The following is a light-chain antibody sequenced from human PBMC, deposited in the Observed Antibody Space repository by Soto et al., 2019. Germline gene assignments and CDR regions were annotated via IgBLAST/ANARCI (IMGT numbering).Light chain of an antibody. CDR3: QQYYSLPRT. Sequence: DIVMTQSPDSLAVSLVERATINCKSSQSLLAKSYNKNDLAWYQQKPGQPLKLLIHWASTRESGVPDRFSGSGSGTDFTLTISSLQAEDVAVYYCQQYYSLPRTFGGGTKVEIK. CDR1: QSLLAKSYNKND. V-gene: IGKV4-1*01. CDR2: WAS. J-gene: IGKJ4*01.